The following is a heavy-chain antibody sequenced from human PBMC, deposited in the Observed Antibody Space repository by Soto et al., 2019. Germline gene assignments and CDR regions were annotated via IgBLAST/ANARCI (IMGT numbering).Heavy chain of an antibody. J-gene: IGHJ5*02. D-gene: IGHD4-17*01. V-gene: IGHV3-23*01. CDR3: AKGWVGGDYDPNWFDP. Sequence: EVQLLESGGGLVQPGGSLRLSCAASGFTFSSYAMSWVRQAPGKGLEWVSAISGSGGSTYYADSVKGRFTISRDNSKNTVDLQMNSLRAEDTAVYYCAKGWVGGDYDPNWFDPWGQGTLVTVSS. CDR2: ISGSGGST. CDR1: GFTFSSYA.